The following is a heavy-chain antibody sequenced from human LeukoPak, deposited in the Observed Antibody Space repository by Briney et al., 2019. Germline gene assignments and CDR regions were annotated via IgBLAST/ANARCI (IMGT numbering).Heavy chain of an antibody. CDR1: GYTFTIYD. J-gene: IGHJ6*03. D-gene: IGHD3-16*01. CDR3: ARGRNWGDLARAINYYYYYMDV. Sequence: GASVTVSFRASGYTFTIYDINWVRQATGQGLEWMGWMNPNSGNTGYAQKFQGRVTITRNTSISTAYMELSSLRSEDTAVYYCARGRNWGDLARAINYYYYYMDVWGKGTTVTVSS. CDR2: MNPNSGNT. V-gene: IGHV1-8*03.